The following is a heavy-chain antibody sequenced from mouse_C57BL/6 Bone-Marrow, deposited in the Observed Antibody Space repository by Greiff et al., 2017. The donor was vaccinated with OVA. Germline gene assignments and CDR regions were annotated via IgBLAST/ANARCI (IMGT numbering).Heavy chain of an antibody. D-gene: IGHD2-4*01. Sequence: EVQLQQSGTVLARPGASVKMSCKTSGFTFTSYWMPWVKQRPGQGLEWIGAIYPGNSDTSYNQKFKGKAKLTADTSASTAYMELSSLTKADSAVYSCTRYYDCGGAWFADWGKGTLVTVSA. CDR2: IYPGNSDT. V-gene: IGHV1-5*01. CDR3: TRYYDCGGAWFAD. J-gene: IGHJ3*01. CDR1: GFTFTSYW.